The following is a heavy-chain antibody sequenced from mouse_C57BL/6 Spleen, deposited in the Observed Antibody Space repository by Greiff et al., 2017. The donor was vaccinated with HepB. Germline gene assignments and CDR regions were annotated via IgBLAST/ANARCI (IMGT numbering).Heavy chain of an antibody. D-gene: IGHD1-1*01. CDR3: ARGEAYYGSSFYFDY. CDR2: ISSGSSTI. V-gene: IGHV5-17*01. J-gene: IGHJ2*01. Sequence: EVHLVESGGGLLKPGGSLKLSCAASGFTFSDYGMHWVRQAPEKGLEWVAYISSGSSTIYYADTVKGRFTISRDNAKNTLFLQMTSLRSEDTAMYYCARGEAYYGSSFYFDYWGQGTTLTVSS. CDR1: GFTFSDYG.